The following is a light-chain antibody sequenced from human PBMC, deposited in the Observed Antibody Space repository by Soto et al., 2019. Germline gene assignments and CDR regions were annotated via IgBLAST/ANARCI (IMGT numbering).Light chain of an antibody. V-gene: IGKV3-20*01. J-gene: IGKJ4*01. CDR2: RAS. Sequence: EIVLTQSTGTLSLSPGERATLSCRASQSVSSNYLAWYQQKPGQAPKVLIYRASSRATGIPDRFSGSGSGTDFPLTLSRLEPEDVAVYSCQQYGSSPLTFGGGDKVEI. CDR3: QQYGSSPLT. CDR1: QSVSSNY.